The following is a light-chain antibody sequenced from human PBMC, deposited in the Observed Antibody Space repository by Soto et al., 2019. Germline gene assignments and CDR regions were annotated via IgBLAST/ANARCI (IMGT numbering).Light chain of an antibody. CDR2: GAS. CDR1: QSVSSSY. Sequence: EIVLTQSPVTLSLCPGERATLSCRASQSVSSSYLAWYQQKPGQAPRLLIYGASSRATGIPDRFSGSGSGTDFTLTISRLEPEHFAVYYCQQYGSSPRTFGQGTKVDIK. CDR3: QQYGSSPRT. V-gene: IGKV3-20*01. J-gene: IGKJ1*01.